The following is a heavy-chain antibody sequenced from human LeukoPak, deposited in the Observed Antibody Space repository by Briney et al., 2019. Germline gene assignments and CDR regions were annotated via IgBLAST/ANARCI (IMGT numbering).Heavy chain of an antibody. V-gene: IGHV1-69*06. CDR1: GYTFTGYY. Sequence: SVKVSCKASGYTFTGYYMHWVRQAPGQGLEWMGGIIPIFGTANYAQKFQGRVTITADKSTSTAYMELSSLRSEDTAVYYCARIPPREGFGELYPTWGQGTLVIVSS. CDR3: ARIPPREGFGELYPT. CDR2: IIPIFGTA. J-gene: IGHJ5*02. D-gene: IGHD3-10*01.